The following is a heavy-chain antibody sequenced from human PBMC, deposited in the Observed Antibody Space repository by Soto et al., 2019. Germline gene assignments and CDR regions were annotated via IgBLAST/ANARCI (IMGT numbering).Heavy chain of an antibody. CDR3: AREWNPYLRTGTTDDY. CDR1: GFTFSSYS. J-gene: IGHJ4*02. V-gene: IGHV3-21*01. D-gene: IGHD1-1*01. Sequence: EVQLVESGGGLVKPGGSLRLSCAASGFTFSSYSMNWVRQAPGKGLEWVSSISSSSSYIYYADSVKGRFTISRDNAKNSLYLQMNSLRAEDTAVYYCAREWNPYLRTGTTDDYWGQGTLVTVSS. CDR2: ISSSSSYI.